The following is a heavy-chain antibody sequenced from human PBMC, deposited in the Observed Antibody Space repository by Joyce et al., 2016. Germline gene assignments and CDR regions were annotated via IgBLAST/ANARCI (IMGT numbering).Heavy chain of an antibody. CDR2: TRDKRNSYST. V-gene: IGHV3-72*01. J-gene: IGHJ4*02. CDR3: VRTAGAGAFGFDS. CDR1: GFRFSDCY. D-gene: IGHD2-8*02. Sequence: EVQLVESGGALVQPGGSLSLSCAASGFRFSDCYRDWVRQAPGKGLEWVGRTRDKRNSYSTFEAASVRGRFTISRDDSENSLFLQMISLRTEDTAIYYCVRTAGAGAFGFDSWGPGTLIAVSS.